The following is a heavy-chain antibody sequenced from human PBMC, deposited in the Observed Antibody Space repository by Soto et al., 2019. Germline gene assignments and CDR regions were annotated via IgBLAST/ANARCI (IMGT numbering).Heavy chain of an antibody. CDR3: ARHIAVPTTRGFDY. D-gene: IGHD2-15*01. CDR1: GGSISSTNW. J-gene: IGHJ4*02. V-gene: IGHV4-4*02. CDR2: IYHSGTT. Sequence: QVQLQESGPGLVKPSGTLSLTCAVSGGSISSTNWWSWVRQPPGEGLEWIGEIYHSGTTNCNPSLESRVTISMDTSKNQLSLRLGSVTAADTAVYFCARHIAVPTTRGFDYWGQGTLVTVSS.